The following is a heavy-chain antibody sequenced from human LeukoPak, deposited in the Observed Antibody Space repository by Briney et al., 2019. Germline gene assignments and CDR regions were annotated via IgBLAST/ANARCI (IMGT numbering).Heavy chain of an antibody. D-gene: IGHD1-26*01. J-gene: IGHJ5*02. Sequence: SETLSLTCAVYGGSFSGCYWSWIRQPPGKGLEWIGEINHSGSTNYNPSLKSRVTISVDTPKNQFSLKLSSVTAADTAVYYCAREYPKGGSYRFDPWGQGTLVTVSS. CDR3: AREYPKGGSYRFDP. V-gene: IGHV4-34*01. CDR1: GGSFSGCY. CDR2: INHSGST.